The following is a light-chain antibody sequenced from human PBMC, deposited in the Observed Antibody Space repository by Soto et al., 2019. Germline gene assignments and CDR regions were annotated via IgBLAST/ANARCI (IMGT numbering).Light chain of an antibody. CDR1: QGLXSN. V-gene: IGKV3D-11*01. CDR3: QQRSDWTS. CDR2: XAS. J-gene: IGKJ5*01. Sequence: IAVTKSAFPLSVSPAERATLSCRASQGLXSNFSWDEGKPGQAPRVLISXASSKETGIPAMFSGSGCGKDFIITISMLAHEDASVYCCQQRSDWTSFGQGTRLEIK.